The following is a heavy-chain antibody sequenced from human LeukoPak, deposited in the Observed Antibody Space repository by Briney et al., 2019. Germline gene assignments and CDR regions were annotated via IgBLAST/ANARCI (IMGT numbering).Heavy chain of an antibody. CDR1: GGSFSNYY. CDR3: ARDTAASLNAFDI. V-gene: IGHV4-59*01. J-gene: IGHJ3*02. CDR2: VYYTGST. D-gene: IGHD2-2*01. Sequence: SETLSLTCTVSGGSFSNYYWSWIRQLPGKGLEWIGYVYYTGSTNYNPSLKSRVAISVDTSKNRFSLKLNSVTAADTAVYYCARDTAASLNAFDIWGQGTMVTVSS.